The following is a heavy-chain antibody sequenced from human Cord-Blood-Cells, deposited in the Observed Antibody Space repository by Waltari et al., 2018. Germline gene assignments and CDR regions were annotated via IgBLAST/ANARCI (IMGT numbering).Heavy chain of an antibody. CDR3: ASSRGTWYAPLNSWFDP. V-gene: IGHV4-39*01. CDR1: GGSISSSSYY. CDR2: IYYIGTT. J-gene: IGHJ5*02. Sequence: QLQLQESGPGLVKPSETLSLTCTVSGGSISSSSYYWGWIRQPPGKGREWIGSIYYIGTTYNNPPLKGQATYSVTTPKTQFPRRLSPLPSANPAVYYLASSRGTWYAPLNSWFDPWAREPWSPSPQ. D-gene: IGHD6-13*01.